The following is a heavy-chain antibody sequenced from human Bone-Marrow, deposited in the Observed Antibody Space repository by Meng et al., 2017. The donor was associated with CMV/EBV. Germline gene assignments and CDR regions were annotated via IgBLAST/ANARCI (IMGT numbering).Heavy chain of an antibody. V-gene: IGHV3-33*01. Sequence: GESLKISCAASGFTFSSYGMHWVRQAPGKGLEWVAVIWYDGSNKYYADSVKGRFTISRDNSKNTLYLQMNSLRAEDTAVYYCASISSSIAVDYWGQGTLVTVSS. J-gene: IGHJ4*02. CDR1: GFTFSSYG. D-gene: IGHD6-6*01. CDR3: ASISSSIAVDY. CDR2: IWYDGSNK.